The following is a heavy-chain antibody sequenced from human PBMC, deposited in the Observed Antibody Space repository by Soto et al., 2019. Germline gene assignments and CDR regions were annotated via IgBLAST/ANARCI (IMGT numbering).Heavy chain of an antibody. CDR1: GFTFSSYA. J-gene: IGHJ3*02. Sequence: PGGSLRLSCAASGFTFSSYAMSWVRQAPGKGLEWVSAISGSGGSTYYADSVKGRFTISRDNSKNTLFLQMNSLRAEDTAVYYCAKDRRDYYDSSGYYGPDAFDIWGQGTIVTVSS. CDR3: AKDRRDYYDSSGYYGPDAFDI. D-gene: IGHD3-22*01. CDR2: ISGSGGST. V-gene: IGHV3-23*01.